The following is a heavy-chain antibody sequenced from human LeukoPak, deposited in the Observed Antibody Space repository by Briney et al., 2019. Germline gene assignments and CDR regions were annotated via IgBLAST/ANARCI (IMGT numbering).Heavy chain of an antibody. J-gene: IGHJ5*02. CDR3: VRDRPNYYDSSGHYYRRNGDH. V-gene: IGHV3-23*01. CDR1: GFTFSIYA. Sequence: AGGSLRLSCAASGFTFSIYAMSWVRRTPGKGLEWVSSITSRDGTTYYTDPVKGRFTISRDNSENTLYLQMNSLRAEDTAIYYCVRDRPNYYDSSGHYYRRNGDHWGQGTLVTVSS. D-gene: IGHD3-22*01. CDR2: ITSRDGTT.